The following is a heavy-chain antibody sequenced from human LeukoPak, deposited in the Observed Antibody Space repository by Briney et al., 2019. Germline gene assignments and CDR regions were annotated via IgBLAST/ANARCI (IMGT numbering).Heavy chain of an antibody. CDR3: ARAPVTSCSGVLCYPFDY. Sequence: PGGTLRLSCAASGFTFSSYGMSWVRQAPGKGPEWVAFIRFDGTNKFYADSVRGRFTISRDNSKNTLYLQMNSLRAEDAAVYYCARAPVTSCSGVLCYPFDYWGQGTLVTVSS. CDR1: GFTFSSYG. D-gene: IGHD2-15*01. V-gene: IGHV3-30*02. CDR2: IRFDGTNK. J-gene: IGHJ4*02.